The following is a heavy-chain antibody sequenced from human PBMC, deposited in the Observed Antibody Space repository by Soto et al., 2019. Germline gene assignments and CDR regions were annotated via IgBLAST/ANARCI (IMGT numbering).Heavy chain of an antibody. D-gene: IGHD5-12*01. CDR3: AREGNLGRWLQPLDF. CDR2: FFIGGNT. J-gene: IGHJ4*02. CDR1: GASISSYNY. Sequence: SETLSLTCNVSGASISSYNYWGWFRQPPGKGLEWIASFFIGGNTYYNPSLKSRVTISVDTSKNQFSLKLISVTAADTAKYFCAREGNLGRWLQPLDFWGQGTLVTVSS. V-gene: IGHV4-39*07.